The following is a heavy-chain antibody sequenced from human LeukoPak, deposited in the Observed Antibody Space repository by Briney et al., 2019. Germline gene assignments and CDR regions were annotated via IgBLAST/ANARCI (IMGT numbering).Heavy chain of an antibody. CDR1: GGSISSSSYY. CDR2: IYYSGST. J-gene: IGHJ4*02. Sequence: SETLSLTCTVSGGSISSSSYYWGWIRQPPGKGLEWIGSIYYSGSTYYNPSLKSRVTISVDTSKNQFSLKLSSVTAADTAIYYCARDYGGDGYMDYWGQGTLVTVSS. V-gene: IGHV4-39*07. CDR3: ARDYGGDGYMDY. D-gene: IGHD3-16*01.